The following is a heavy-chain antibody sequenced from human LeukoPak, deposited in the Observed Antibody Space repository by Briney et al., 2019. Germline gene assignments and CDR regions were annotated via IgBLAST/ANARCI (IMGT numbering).Heavy chain of an antibody. CDR1: GFTFSRYS. CDR2: ISYDGPNK. CDR3: ARGVRIAVAGNIDY. D-gene: IGHD6-19*01. Sequence: GGSLRLSCAASGFTFSRYSMNWVRRAPGKGLEWVAVISYDGPNKNYADSVKGRFTISRDNSKNTLYLQMNSLRAEDTAVYYCARGVRIAVAGNIDYWGQGTLVTVSS. J-gene: IGHJ4*02. V-gene: IGHV3-30*03.